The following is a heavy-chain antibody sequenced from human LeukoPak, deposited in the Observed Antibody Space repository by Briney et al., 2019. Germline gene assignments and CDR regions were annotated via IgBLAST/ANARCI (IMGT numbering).Heavy chain of an antibody. CDR3: TRDRGSSGWYEFDY. J-gene: IGHJ4*02. V-gene: IGHV3-7*01. D-gene: IGHD6-19*01. Sequence: GGSLRLSCAASVFSISSHWMTWVRQAPGKGLECVAIIKQDGSEKYYVDSVKGRFTISRDNAKNSLYLQMNSLRAEDTAVYYCTRDRGSSGWYEFDYWGQGTLVTVSS. CDR1: VFSISSHW. CDR2: IKQDGSEK.